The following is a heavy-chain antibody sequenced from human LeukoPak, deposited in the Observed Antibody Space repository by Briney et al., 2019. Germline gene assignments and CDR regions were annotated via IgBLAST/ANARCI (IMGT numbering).Heavy chain of an antibody. D-gene: IGHD6-13*01. CDR3: TTVFFLYSSSPFDY. V-gene: IGHV3-15*01. J-gene: IGHJ4*02. CDR1: GFTFSNAW. Sequence: GGSLRLSCAASGFTFSNAWMSWVRQAPGKGLEWVGRIKSKTDGGTTDYAVPVKGRFTISRDDSKNTLYLQMNSLKTEDAAVYYCTTVFFLYSSSPFDYWGQGTLVTVSS. CDR2: IKSKTDGGTT.